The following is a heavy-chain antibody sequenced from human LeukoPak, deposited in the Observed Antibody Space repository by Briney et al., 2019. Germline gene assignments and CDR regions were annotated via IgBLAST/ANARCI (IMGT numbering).Heavy chain of an antibody. CDR3: ARAAYDFWSGYFNWFDP. J-gene: IGHJ5*02. D-gene: IGHD3-3*01. V-gene: IGHV4-39*07. CDR2: IYYSGST. CDR1: GGSISSSSYY. Sequence: SSETLSLTCTVSGGSISSSSYYWGWIRQPPGKGLEWIGSIYYSGSTYYNPSLKSRDTISVDTSKNQFSLKLSSVTAADTAVYYCARAAYDFWSGYFNWFDPWGQGTLVTVSS.